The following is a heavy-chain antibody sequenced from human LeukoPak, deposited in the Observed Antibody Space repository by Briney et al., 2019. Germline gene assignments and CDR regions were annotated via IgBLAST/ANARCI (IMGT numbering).Heavy chain of an antibody. V-gene: IGHV4-4*07. CDR1: GASITGYY. D-gene: IGHD4-17*01. CDR3: ARLPTVTFFDY. J-gene: IGHJ4*02. Sequence: SETLSLTCSVSGASITGYYWSWIRQPAGKGLEWIGRIYTSGSTDYNPSLKSRVAISVDTSKNQFSLRLSSVTAADTAVYYCARLPTVTFFDYWGQGTLVTVSS. CDR2: IYTSGST.